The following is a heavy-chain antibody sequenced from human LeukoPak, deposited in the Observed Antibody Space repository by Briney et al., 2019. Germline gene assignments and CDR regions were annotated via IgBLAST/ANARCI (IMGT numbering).Heavy chain of an antibody. Sequence: SETLSLTCTVSGGSISSYYWSWIRQPAGKGLEWIGYIYYSGSTNYNPSLKSRVTISVDTSKNQFSLKLSSVTAADTAVYYCAREGCSSTSCYRNGFDPWGQGTTVTVSS. J-gene: IGHJ6*02. CDR2: IYYSGST. CDR1: GGSISSYY. V-gene: IGHV4-59*01. D-gene: IGHD2-2*02. CDR3: AREGCSSTSCYRNGFDP.